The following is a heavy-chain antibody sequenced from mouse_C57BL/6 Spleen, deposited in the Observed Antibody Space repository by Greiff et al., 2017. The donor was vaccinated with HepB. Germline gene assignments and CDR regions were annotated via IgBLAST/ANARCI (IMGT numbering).Heavy chain of an antibody. V-gene: IGHV5-12*01. D-gene: IGHD1-1*01. CDR1: GFTFSDYY. CDR2: ISNGGGSN. J-gene: IGHJ1*03. Sequence: EVMLVESGGGLVQPGGSLKLSCAASGFTFSDYYMYWVRQTPEKRLEWVAYISNGGGSNYYPDTVKGRFNISRDNAKNTLYLQMSRLQSEDTAMYYCASHYGSSLYWYFDVWGTGTTVTVSS. CDR3: ASHYGSSLYWYFDV.